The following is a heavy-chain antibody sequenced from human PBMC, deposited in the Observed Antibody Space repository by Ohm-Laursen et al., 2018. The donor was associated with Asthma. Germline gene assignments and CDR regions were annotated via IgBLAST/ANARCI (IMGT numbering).Heavy chain of an antibody. D-gene: IGHD2-21*01. CDR2: IYHSGFT. CDR3: VRHHAYSFDF. J-gene: IGHJ4*02. CDR1: GASVSNDNW. Sequence: SDTLSLTCAVSGASVSNDNWWSWVRQPPGEGLERIGEIYHSGFTNYRPSLQSRVAMFVDKSENRFSMRLTAVNAADTAVYYCVRHHAYSFDFWGQGIMVTVSS. V-gene: IGHV4-4*02.